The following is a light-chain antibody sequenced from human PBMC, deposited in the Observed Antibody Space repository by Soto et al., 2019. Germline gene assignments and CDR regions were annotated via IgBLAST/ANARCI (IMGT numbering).Light chain of an antibody. CDR2: AVS. Sequence: QSALTXPASVSGSPGQSITISCTGTSSDVGGYNYVSWYQQHPGKAPKLMIYAVSNRPSGVSNRFSGSKSGNTATLTISGPQAEDEADYYCCSYTVSGTYVFGTGTKAPS. CDR1: SSDVGGYNY. CDR3: CSYTVSGTYV. V-gene: IGLV2-14*01. J-gene: IGLJ1*01.